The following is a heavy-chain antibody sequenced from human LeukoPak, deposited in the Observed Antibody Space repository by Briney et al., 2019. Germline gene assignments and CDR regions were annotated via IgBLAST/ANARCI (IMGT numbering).Heavy chain of an antibody. CDR2: IYSGGST. V-gene: IGHV3-66*01. CDR3: ARGRYNWNDSPLGY. D-gene: IGHD1-1*01. J-gene: IGHJ4*02. Sequence: PGGSLRLSCAASGFTVSSNYMSWVRQAPGKGLEWVSVIYSGGSTYYADSVKDRFTISRDNSKNSLYLQMNSLRAEDTAVYYCARGRYNWNDSPLGYWGQGTLVTVSS. CDR1: GFTVSSNY.